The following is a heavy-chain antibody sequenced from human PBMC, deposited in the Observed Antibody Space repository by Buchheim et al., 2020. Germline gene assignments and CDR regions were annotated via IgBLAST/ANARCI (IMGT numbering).Heavy chain of an antibody. CDR1: GFTFSSYW. D-gene: IGHD3-10*01. CDR3: ARDLVWYGGGYGIDV. J-gene: IGHJ6*01. Sequence: EVQLVESGGGLVQPGGSLRLSCAASGFTFSSYWMSWVRQAPGKGLEWVANIKQDGSEKYYVDSVKGRFTISIDNAKNSLYLEMNGLRADDTAVYYCARDLVWYGGGYGIDVWGQRTT. CDR2: IKQDGSEK. V-gene: IGHV3-7*01.